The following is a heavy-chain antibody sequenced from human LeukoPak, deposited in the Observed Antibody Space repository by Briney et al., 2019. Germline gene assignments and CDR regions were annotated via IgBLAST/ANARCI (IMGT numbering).Heavy chain of an antibody. J-gene: IGHJ2*01. Sequence: GRSLSLSCAPSGFTFSDYYMSWIRQAPGKGLEGVSYISTSVNYIKYADSVKGRFTISRDNAKNSLFLRMSSLRVEDTAVYYCARPRTAWSSHWYFEVWGRGTLVTVSS. CDR1: GFTFSDYY. D-gene: IGHD1-1*01. CDR2: ISTSVNYI. CDR3: ARPRTAWSSHWYFEV. V-gene: IGHV3-11*03.